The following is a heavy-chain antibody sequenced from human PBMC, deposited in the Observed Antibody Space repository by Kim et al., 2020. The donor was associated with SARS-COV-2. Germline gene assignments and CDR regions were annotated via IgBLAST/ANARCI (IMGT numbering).Heavy chain of an antibody. Sequence: GTEKYYVDSGKGRFTVSRDNANNSLYLHMNSLRAEDTAVYYCARDAGAAYWGQGTLVTVSS. CDR3: ARDAGAAY. J-gene: IGHJ4*02. V-gene: IGHV3-7*01. D-gene: IGHD3-10*01. CDR2: GTEK.